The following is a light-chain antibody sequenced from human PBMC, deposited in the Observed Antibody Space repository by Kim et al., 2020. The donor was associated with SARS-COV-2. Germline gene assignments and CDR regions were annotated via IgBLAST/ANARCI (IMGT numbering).Light chain of an antibody. Sequence: EIVLTQSPATLSLSPGERATLSCRASQSVRSYLAWYQQKPGQAPRLLMYSASKRVTGIPARFSGSGSGTDFTLTISSLEPEDFAVYYCRQRSNWPWTFGQGTKVEIK. CDR1: QSVRSY. CDR3: RQRSNWPWT. J-gene: IGKJ1*01. V-gene: IGKV3-11*01. CDR2: SAS.